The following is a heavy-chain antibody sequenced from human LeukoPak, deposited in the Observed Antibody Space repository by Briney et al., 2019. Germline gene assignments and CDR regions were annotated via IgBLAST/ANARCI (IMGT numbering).Heavy chain of an antibody. CDR1: GFTFSSNA. Sequence: PGRSLRLSCAASGFTFSSNAMHWVRQTPGKGLEWVAVISYDGNTKYYADSVKGRFTISRDNSENTLYPQVNSLRADDTALYYCARDFLPGAPDFFDYWGQGTLVTVSS. CDR3: ARDFLPGAPDFFDY. V-gene: IGHV3-30-3*01. J-gene: IGHJ4*02. CDR2: ISYDGNTK. D-gene: IGHD2-8*02.